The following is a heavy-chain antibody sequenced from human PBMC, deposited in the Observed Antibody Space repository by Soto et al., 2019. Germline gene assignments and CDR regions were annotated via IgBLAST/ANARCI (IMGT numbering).Heavy chain of an antibody. Sequence: EVQLLEFGGGLVQPGGSLRLSCAASGFTFSAYAMSWVRQAPGKGLAWVSAISGSGDNTYYAQSVKGRFTFSRDNSKNTLYLQINSLKAEDTAVYYCAKDSGRGGGSVFNYWGQGTLVTVSS. D-gene: IGHD2-15*01. V-gene: IGHV3-23*01. CDR1: GFTFSAYA. J-gene: IGHJ4*02. CDR2: ISGSGDNT. CDR3: AKDSGRGGGSVFNY.